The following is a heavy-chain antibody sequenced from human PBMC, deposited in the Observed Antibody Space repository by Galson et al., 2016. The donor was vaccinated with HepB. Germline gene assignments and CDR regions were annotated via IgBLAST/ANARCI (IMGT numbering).Heavy chain of an antibody. CDR3: AKLTEDYYDSSGYFDY. CDR2: ISAYNGNT. Sequence: SVKVSCKASGYTFTSYGISWVRQAPGQGLEWMGWISAYNGNTNYAQKLQGRVTMTTDTSTSTAYMGLRSLRYDDTAVYYCAKLTEDYYDSSGYFDYWGQGTLVTVSS. J-gene: IGHJ4*02. CDR1: GYTFTSYG. V-gene: IGHV1-18*01. D-gene: IGHD3-22*01.